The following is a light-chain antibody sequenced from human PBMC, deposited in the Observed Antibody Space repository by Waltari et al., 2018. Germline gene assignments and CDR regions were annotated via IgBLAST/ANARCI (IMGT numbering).Light chain of an antibody. J-gene: IGKJ2*01. CDR2: AAS. CDR1: QSISRY. Sequence: DIQMTNSPSSRSAPVEDRVPSPCRASQSISRYLNWYQQKPGKAPKLLIYAASSLQSGVPSRFSGSGSGTDFTLTISSLQPDDFATYYCQQSYNTRPYTFGQGTKLEIK. CDR3: QQSYNTRPYT. V-gene: IGKV1-39*01.